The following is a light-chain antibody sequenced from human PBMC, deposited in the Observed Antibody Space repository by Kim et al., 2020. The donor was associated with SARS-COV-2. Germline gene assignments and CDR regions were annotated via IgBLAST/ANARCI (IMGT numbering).Light chain of an antibody. CDR1: QSVLYSSNNKNY. J-gene: IGKJ2*01. CDR2: WAS. Sequence: DIVMTQSPDSLAVSLGERATINCKSSQSVLYSSNNKNYLAWYQQKPGQPPKLLIYWASTRESGVPDQFSGSGSGTDFTRTISSLQAEDVAVYYCQQYYSSPHTFGQGTKLEI. CDR3: QQYYSSPHT. V-gene: IGKV4-1*01.